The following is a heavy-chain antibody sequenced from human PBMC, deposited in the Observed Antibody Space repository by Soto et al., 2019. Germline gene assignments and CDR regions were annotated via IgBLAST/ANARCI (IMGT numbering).Heavy chain of an antibody. Sequence: SVKVSCKASGGTFSSYAISWVRQAPGQGLEWMGGIIPIFGTANYAQRFQGRVTITAQESTSTAYMELSSLRSEDTAVYYCARWVRGYSGEDYDYWGQRTLVTVCS. CDR1: GGTFSSYA. V-gene: IGHV1-69*13. D-gene: IGHD5-12*01. J-gene: IGHJ4*02. CDR2: IIPIFGTA. CDR3: ARWVRGYSGEDYDY.